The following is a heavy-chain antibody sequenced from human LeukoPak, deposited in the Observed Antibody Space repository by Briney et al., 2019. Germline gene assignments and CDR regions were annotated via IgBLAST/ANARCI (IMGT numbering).Heavy chain of an antibody. CDR1: GGSISSGGYY. Sequence: SETLSLTCTVSGGSISSGGYYWSWIRQHPGKGLEWIGFIYYSGSTYYNPSLKSRVTFSVDTSKNQFSLKLSSVNAADTAVYYCARGGDRRGFDYWGQGTLVTVSS. V-gene: IGHV4-31*03. CDR2: IYYSGST. D-gene: IGHD1-14*01. J-gene: IGHJ4*02. CDR3: ARGGDRRGFDY.